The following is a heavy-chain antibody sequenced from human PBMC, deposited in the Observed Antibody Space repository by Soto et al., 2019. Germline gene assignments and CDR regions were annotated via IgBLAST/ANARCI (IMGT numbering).Heavy chain of an antibody. Sequence: ASVKVSCKASGGTFSSYTISWVRQAPGQGLEWMGRIIPILGIANYAQKFQGRVTITADKSTSTAYMELSSLRSEDTAVYYCARDKVQRAVNWFDPWGQGTLVTVSS. CDR2: IIPILGIA. D-gene: IGHD1-1*01. CDR1: GGTFSSYT. V-gene: IGHV1-69*04. J-gene: IGHJ5*02. CDR3: ARDKVQRAVNWFDP.